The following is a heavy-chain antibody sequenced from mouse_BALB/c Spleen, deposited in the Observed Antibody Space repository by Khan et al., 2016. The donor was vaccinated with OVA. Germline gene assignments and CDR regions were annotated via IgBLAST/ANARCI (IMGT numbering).Heavy chain of an antibody. V-gene: IGHV5-6*01. CDR2: ISRGGSYT. CDR3: TRVAYYYNSEGFAY. CDR1: GFTFSTYC. Sequence: EVELVESGGDLVKPGGSLKLSCAASGFTFSTYCMSWFRQTPDKRLEWVAAISRGGSYTYYPDSVKVRFTISRDNAKNTLYLQMSSLKSEDTAMYYYTRVAYYYNSEGFAYWGQGTLVTVSA. J-gene: IGHJ3*01. D-gene: IGHD1-1*01.